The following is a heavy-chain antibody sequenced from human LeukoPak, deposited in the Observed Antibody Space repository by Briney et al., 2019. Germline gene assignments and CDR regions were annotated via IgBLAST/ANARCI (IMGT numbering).Heavy chain of an antibody. Sequence: ASVTVSCKASGYTFTSYGISWVRQAPGQGLEWMGWTSAYNGNTNYAQKLQGRVTMTTDTSTSTAYMELRSLRSDDTAVYYCARDAIDGSYYNYWGQGTLVTVSS. V-gene: IGHV1-18*01. CDR3: ARDAIDGSYYNY. D-gene: IGHD1-26*01. CDR2: TSAYNGNT. J-gene: IGHJ4*02. CDR1: GYTFTSYG.